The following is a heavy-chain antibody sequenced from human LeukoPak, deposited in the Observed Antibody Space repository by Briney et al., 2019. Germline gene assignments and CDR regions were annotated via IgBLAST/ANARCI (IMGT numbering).Heavy chain of an antibody. Sequence: SETLSLTCAVYGGSFSGYYWSWIRQPPGKGLEWIGEINHSGSTYYNPSLKSRVTISVDTSKNQFSLKLSSVTAADTAVYYCARPSGTRVVADSFDYWGQGTLVTVSS. V-gene: IGHV4-34*01. CDR1: GGSFSGYY. CDR3: ARPSGTRVVADSFDY. J-gene: IGHJ4*02. CDR2: INHSGST. D-gene: IGHD2-15*01.